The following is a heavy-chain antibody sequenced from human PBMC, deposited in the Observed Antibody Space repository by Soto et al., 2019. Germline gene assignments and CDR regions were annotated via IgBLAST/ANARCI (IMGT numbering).Heavy chain of an antibody. Sequence: SGPTLVNPTETLTLTCTVSGFSLSNARMGVSWIRQPPGKALEWLAHIFSNDEKSYSTSLKSRLTISKDTSKSQVVLTMTNMDPVDTATYYCARTLNPNYYYYGMDVWCQGTTVPVSS. CDR1: GFSLSNARMG. CDR3: ARTLNPNYYYYGMDV. V-gene: IGHV2-26*01. CDR2: IFSNDEK. J-gene: IGHJ6*02.